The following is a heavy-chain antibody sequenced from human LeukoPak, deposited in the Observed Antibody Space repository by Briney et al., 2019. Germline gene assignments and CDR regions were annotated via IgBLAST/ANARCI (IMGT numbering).Heavy chain of an antibody. V-gene: IGHV3-53*01. Sequence: GGSLRLSCAASGFTVSSNYMSWVRQAPGRGLEWVSVIYTVGNTYYAESVKSRFTISRDNSKNSLYLHMNSLRVEDTAVYYCAREDHCITTTCYNYFDYWGQGTLVTVSS. CDR3: AREDHCITTTCYNYFDY. CDR1: GFTVSSNY. D-gene: IGHD2-2*02. CDR2: IYTVGNT. J-gene: IGHJ4*02.